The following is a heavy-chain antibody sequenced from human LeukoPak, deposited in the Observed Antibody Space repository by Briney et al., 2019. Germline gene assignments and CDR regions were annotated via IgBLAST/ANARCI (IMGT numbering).Heavy chain of an antibody. CDR3: ARGTIAGGADYFDY. CDR2: IYYSGST. V-gene: IGHV4-59*01. J-gene: IGHJ4*02. Sequence: PSETLSLTCTVSSGSISSYYWSWIRQPPGKGLEWIGYIYYSGSTNYNPSLKSRVTISVDTSKNQFSLKLSSVTAADTAVYYCARGTIAGGADYFDYWGQGTLVTVSS. CDR1: SGSISSYY. D-gene: IGHD1-26*01.